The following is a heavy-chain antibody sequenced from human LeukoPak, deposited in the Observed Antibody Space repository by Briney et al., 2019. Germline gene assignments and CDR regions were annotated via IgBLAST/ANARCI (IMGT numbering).Heavy chain of an antibody. CDR2: IYYSGST. V-gene: IGHV4-59*01. D-gene: IGHD4-11*01. CDR3: ARAGYSNYNFDY. Sequence: SETLSLTCTVSGGSISSYYWSWIRQPPGKGLEWIGYIYYSGSTNYNPSLRSRVTISVDTSKNQFSLKLSSVTAADTAVYYCARAGYSNYNFDYSGQGTLVTVSS. CDR1: GGSISSYY. J-gene: IGHJ4*02.